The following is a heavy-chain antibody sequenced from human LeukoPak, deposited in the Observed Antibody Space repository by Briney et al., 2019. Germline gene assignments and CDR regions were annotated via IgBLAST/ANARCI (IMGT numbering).Heavy chain of an antibody. J-gene: IGHJ4*02. Sequence: GGSLRLSCAASGLTFSSHWMHWVRQAPGKGLEWVAVISNDGSNKYYADSVKGRFTISRDNSKNTVYLQMNSLRGEDTAVYYCAKSGIAAAGQRGYFDYWGQGTLVTVSS. CDR3: AKSGIAAAGQRGYFDY. CDR2: ISNDGSNK. CDR1: GLTFSSHW. V-gene: IGHV3-30*18. D-gene: IGHD6-13*01.